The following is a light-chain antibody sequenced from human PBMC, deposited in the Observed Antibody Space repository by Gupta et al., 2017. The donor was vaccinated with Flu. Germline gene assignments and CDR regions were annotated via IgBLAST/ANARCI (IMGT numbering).Light chain of an antibody. CDR1: QNIFSW. CDR3: QLEHDSSKT. V-gene: IGKV1-5*03. CDR2: KAS. Sequence: DIQMTQSPSTLSASVGDRVTITCRASQNIFSWLAWYQQKPGKAPKPLIYKASTLQSGVPSRFSGSRSGTAFTLAIISLQPDDFATYYCQLEHDSSKTFGQGTKVEIK. J-gene: IGKJ1*01.